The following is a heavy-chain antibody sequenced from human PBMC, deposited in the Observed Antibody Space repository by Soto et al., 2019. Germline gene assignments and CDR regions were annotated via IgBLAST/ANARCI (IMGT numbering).Heavy chain of an antibody. V-gene: IGHV3-21*01. D-gene: IGHD2-15*01. CDR2: ISTNSNYI. J-gene: IGHJ4*02. CDR1: GFSFSSYS. Sequence: EVQLVESGGGLVKPGGSLRLSCAASGFSFSSYSMNWVRQAPGKGLEWVSSISTNSNYIYYADSVKGRFTISRDNAKNSLYLQMNSLRAEDTAVYYCARVGCSGGSCRTMFDYWGQVILVTVSS. CDR3: ARVGCSGGSCRTMFDY.